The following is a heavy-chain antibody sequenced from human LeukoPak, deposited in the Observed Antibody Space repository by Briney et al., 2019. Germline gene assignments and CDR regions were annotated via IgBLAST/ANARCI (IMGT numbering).Heavy chain of an antibody. CDR2: IYHSGIT. D-gene: IGHD3-10*01. J-gene: IGHJ6*02. CDR1: GGSIGSGGFS. Sequence: SETLSLTCAVSGGSIGSGGFSWSWIRLPPGKGLECIGYIYHSGITYYNPSLKSRVTISIDRSKNQFSLTLSSVTAADTAVYYCARGSGFYYGSGSPPTAVDVWGQGTTVTVSS. CDR3: ARGSGFYYGSGSPPTAVDV. V-gene: IGHV4-30-2*01.